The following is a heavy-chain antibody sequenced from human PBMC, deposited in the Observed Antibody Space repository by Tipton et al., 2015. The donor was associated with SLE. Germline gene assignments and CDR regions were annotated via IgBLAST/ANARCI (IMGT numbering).Heavy chain of an antibody. CDR3: ARLGELHYFDS. D-gene: IGHD3-10*01. V-gene: IGHV4-59*08. CDR1: ADSMRGYY. CDR2: IYYSGST. Sequence: TLSLTCTVSADSMRGYYWNWIRQPPGKGLEWIGTIYYSGSTTYNPSLESRVTISRDTSKNQFSLQLSSVTAADTAEYHCARLGELHYFDSWGQGTLVTVSS. J-gene: IGHJ4*02.